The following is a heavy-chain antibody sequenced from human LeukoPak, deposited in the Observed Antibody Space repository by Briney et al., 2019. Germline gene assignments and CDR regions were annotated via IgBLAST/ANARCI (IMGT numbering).Heavy chain of an antibody. D-gene: IGHD3-9*01. CDR1: GYSFSHYW. CDR3: ARHFSYDILTGWGGGGAFDI. Sequence: ESLKISCKGSGYSFSHYWIGWVRQMPGKGLEWMGIIYPGDSDTRYSPSFQGQVTISADKSISTAYLQWSSLKAPDTAMYYCARHFSYDILTGWGGGGAFDIWGQGAMVTVSS. CDR2: IYPGDSDT. J-gene: IGHJ3*02. V-gene: IGHV5-51*01.